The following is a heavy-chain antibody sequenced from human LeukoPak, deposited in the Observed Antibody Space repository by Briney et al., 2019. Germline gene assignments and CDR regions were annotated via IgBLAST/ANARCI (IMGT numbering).Heavy chain of an antibody. CDR1: GFTFSRHS. D-gene: IGHD3-22*01. CDR3: AKRDSSGSYPYYFDS. J-gene: IGHJ4*02. V-gene: IGHV3-23*01. CDR2: IGGSDGTT. Sequence: HAGGSLRLSCVTSGFTFSRHSMSWVRLAPGKGLEWVSAIGGSDGTTYYVDSVRGRFTISRDNSKDTLYLQMNSLRAEDTAVYYCAKRDSSGSYPYYFDSWDQGTLVTVSS.